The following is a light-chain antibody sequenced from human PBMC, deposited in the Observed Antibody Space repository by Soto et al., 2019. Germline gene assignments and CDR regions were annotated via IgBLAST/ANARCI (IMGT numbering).Light chain of an antibody. CDR2: SAS. Sequence: EIVLTQSPGTLSLSPGERATLSCRASQSVSSSYFAWYQQKPGQAPMILIYSASGRATGIPDRFSGSGSGTDFTLTISRLEPEDFAVYYCQQYGSSPMYTFGQGTKLEIK. CDR1: QSVSSSY. V-gene: IGKV3-20*01. J-gene: IGKJ2*01. CDR3: QQYGSSPMYT.